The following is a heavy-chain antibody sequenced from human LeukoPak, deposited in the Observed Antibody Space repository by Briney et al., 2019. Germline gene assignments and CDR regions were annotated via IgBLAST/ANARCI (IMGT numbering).Heavy chain of an antibody. Sequence: GRSLRLSCAASGFTFSSYAMHWVRQAPGKGLEWVAVISYDGSNKYYADSVKGRFTISRDNSKNTLYLQINSLRAEDTAVYYCARDAGQWELLAPDYWGQGTLVTVSS. D-gene: IGHD1-26*01. CDR2: ISYDGSNK. CDR1: GFTFSSYA. CDR3: ARDAGQWELLAPDY. V-gene: IGHV3-30*01. J-gene: IGHJ4*02.